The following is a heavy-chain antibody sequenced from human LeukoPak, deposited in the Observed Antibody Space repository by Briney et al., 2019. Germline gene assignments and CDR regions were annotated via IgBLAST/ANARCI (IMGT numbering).Heavy chain of an antibody. CDR1: GLTFDSYW. CDR2: IKQGGSES. D-gene: IGHD6-25*01. J-gene: IGHJ4*02. Sequence: GGSLRLSCAASGLTFDSYWMTWVRQVPGKGLEWVANIKQGGSESYYVDSVKGRFTISRDNAKNSVYLQMDSLRVEDTAVYYCARVGAWELQRVFDYWGQGTLVTVSS. CDR3: ARVGAWELQRVFDY. V-gene: IGHV3-7*01.